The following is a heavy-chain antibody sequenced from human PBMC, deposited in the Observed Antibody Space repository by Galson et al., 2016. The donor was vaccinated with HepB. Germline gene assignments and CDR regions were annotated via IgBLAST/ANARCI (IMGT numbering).Heavy chain of an antibody. Sequence: RLSCAASGFSFSNYNFNWVRQAPGKGLEWVSSISYSGTYIYYSDSVKGRFTISRENANSSLYLQMNSLTAEDTAIYYCARAPAPDLWELLKDYFDCWGQGTLVTVSS. CDR3: ARAPAPDLWELLKDYFDC. J-gene: IGHJ4*02. V-gene: IGHV3-21*01. CDR1: GFSFSNYN. CDR2: ISYSGTYI. D-gene: IGHD1-26*01.